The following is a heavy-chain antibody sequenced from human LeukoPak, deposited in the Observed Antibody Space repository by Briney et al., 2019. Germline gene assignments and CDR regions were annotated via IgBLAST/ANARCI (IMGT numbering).Heavy chain of an antibody. CDR1: GGSLSSSSYS. CDR3: ARHASVSGNWPRPLDS. Sequence: SEALSLTCTIPGGSLSSSSYSWGWFRQPPGKGLDWLWNIYYSVSTYYKPSLKSRVTISVDTSKNQSSLKLTSVTAADTAVYYCARHASVSGNWPRPLDSWGQGSLVTVSS. D-gene: IGHD6-19*01. J-gene: IGHJ4*02. V-gene: IGHV4-39*01. CDR2: IYYSVST.